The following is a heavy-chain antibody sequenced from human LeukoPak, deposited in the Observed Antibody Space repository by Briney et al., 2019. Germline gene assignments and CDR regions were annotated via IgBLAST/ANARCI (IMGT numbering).Heavy chain of an antibody. CDR2: ISSSSSII. D-gene: IGHD5-18*01. CDR1: GFTFSGYS. J-gene: IGHJ4*02. V-gene: IGHV3-48*01. Sequence: GGSLRLSCAGSGFTFSGYSMNWVRQAPGKGLEWVSYISSSSSIIDYADSVKGRFTISRDNAKNSLYLQMNSLRAEDTAVYYCARARGYSYGYSDYWGQGTLVTVSS. CDR3: ARARGYSYGYSDY.